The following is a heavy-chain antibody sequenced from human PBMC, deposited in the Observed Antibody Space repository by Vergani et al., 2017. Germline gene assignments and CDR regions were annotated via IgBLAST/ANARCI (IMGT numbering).Heavy chain of an antibody. CDR3: ARGPHTVGYSYGNWFDP. CDR1: GFTFNRYG. J-gene: IGHJ5*02. V-gene: IGHV3-30*02. D-gene: IGHD5-18*01. Sequence: QVQLVQSGGGVVQPGGSLRLSCVASGFTFNRYGMQWVRQAPGKGLEWVAYVLFDGSNEYYADSVKGRFIVSRDNSNDALYLQMNSLRTDDTAVYYCARGPHTVGYSYGNWFDPWGQGTLVTVSS. CDR2: VLFDGSNE.